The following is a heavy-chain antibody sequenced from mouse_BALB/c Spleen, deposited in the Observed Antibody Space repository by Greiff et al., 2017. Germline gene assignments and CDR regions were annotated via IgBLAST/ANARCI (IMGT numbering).Heavy chain of an antibody. CDR1: GFNIKDTY. CDR2: IDPANGNT. D-gene: IGHD2-2*01. CDR3: ARGYDGAWFAY. V-gene: IGHV14-3*02. Sequence: VQLKQSGAELVKPGASVKLSCTASGFNIKDTYMHWVKQRPEQGLEWIGRIDPANGNTKYDPKFQGKATITADTSSNTAYLQLSSLTSEDTAVYYCARGYDGAWFAYWGQGTLVTVSA. J-gene: IGHJ3*01.